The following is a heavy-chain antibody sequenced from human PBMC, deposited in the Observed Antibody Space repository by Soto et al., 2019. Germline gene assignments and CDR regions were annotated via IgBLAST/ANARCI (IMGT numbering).Heavy chain of an antibody. D-gene: IGHD6-19*01. CDR2: IIPIFGTA. Sequence: QVQLVQSGAEVKKPGSSVKVYCKASGGTFSSYAISWVRQTPGHGLEWMGGIIPIFGTANYAQKFQGRVTITADESTSTAYMELSSLRSEDTAVYYCASAVAESTFGYYFDYWGQGTLVTVSS. V-gene: IGHV1-69*12. CDR1: GGTFSSYA. CDR3: ASAVAESTFGYYFDY. J-gene: IGHJ4*02.